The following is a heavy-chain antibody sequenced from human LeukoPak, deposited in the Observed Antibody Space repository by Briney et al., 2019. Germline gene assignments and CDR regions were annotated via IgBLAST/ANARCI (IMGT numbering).Heavy chain of an antibody. J-gene: IGHJ4*02. Sequence: PGGSLRLSCAASGFTFSNAWMSWVRQAPGKGLEWVGRIKSKTDGGTIDYAAPVKGRFTISRDDSTNTLYLQMNSLKTEDTAVYYCTTDVHSSGWYGYWGQRTLVTVSS. V-gene: IGHV3-15*01. CDR3: TTDVHSSGWYGY. D-gene: IGHD6-19*01. CDR1: GFTFSNAW. CDR2: IKSKTDGGTI.